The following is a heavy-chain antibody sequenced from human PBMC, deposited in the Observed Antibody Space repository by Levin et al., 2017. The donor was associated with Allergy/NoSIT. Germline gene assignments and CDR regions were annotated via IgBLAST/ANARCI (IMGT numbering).Heavy chain of an antibody. V-gene: IGHV4-59*01. CDR1: GGYISSYY. J-gene: IGHJ6*02. CDR2: IHYSGST. CDR3: ARDRTIVTTKDVYYYGMDV. Sequence: SQTLSLTCAVSGGYISSYYWSWIRQPPGKGLEWIGYIHYSGSTNYNPSLKSRVTISVDTSKIQFSLNLNSVTAADTAVYFCARDRTIVTTKDVYYYGMDVWGQGTTVTVSS. D-gene: IGHD5-12*01.